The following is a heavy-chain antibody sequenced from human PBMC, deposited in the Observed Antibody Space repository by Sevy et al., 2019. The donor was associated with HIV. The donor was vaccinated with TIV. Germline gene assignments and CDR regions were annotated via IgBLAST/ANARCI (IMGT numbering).Heavy chain of an antibody. CDR2: IYYSGST. Sequence: SETLSLTCTVSGGSVSSGSYYWSWIRQPPGKGLEWIGYIYYSGSTNYNPSLKSRVTISVDTSKNQFSLKLGSVTAADTAVYYCARGFYYDSSGSHYYFDYWGQGTLVTVSS. V-gene: IGHV4-61*01. CDR3: ARGFYYDSSGSHYYFDY. D-gene: IGHD3-22*01. CDR1: GGSVSSGSYY. J-gene: IGHJ4*02.